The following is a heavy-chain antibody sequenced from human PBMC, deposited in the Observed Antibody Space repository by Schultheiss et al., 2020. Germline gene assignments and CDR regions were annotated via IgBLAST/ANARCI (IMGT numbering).Heavy chain of an antibody. CDR3: ARPYCGGDCYFAFDY. V-gene: IGHV1-2*02. D-gene: IGHD2-21*02. CDR1: GGSFSSYA. Sequence: ASVKVSCKASGGSFSSYAISWVRQAPGQGLEWMGWINPNSGGTNYAQKFQGRVTMARDTSISTAYMELSSLRSDDSAVYYCARPYCGGDCYFAFDYWGQGTLVTVSS. J-gene: IGHJ4*02. CDR2: INPNSGGT.